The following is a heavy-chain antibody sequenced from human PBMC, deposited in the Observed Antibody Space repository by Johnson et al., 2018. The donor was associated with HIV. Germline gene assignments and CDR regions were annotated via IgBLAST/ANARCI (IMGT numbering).Heavy chain of an antibody. J-gene: IGHJ3*02. CDR1: GFTFSSYA. D-gene: IGHD3-10*01. Sequence: QVQLVESGGGLVKPGGSLRLSCAASGFTFSSYAMSWVRQAPGKGLEWVAVISYDGSNKYYADSVKARFTISRDNSKNTLYLQMNSLRVEDTAVYYCASEVRGVLDIWGQGTMVTVSS. CDR2: ISYDGSNK. V-gene: IGHV3-30*14. CDR3: ASEVRGVLDI.